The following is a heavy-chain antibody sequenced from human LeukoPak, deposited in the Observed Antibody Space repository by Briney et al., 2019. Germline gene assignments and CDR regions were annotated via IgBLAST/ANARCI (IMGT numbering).Heavy chain of an antibody. CDR1: GFTFSSYS. D-gene: IGHD1-26*01. J-gene: IGHJ4*02. CDR2: ITASGTAM. V-gene: IGHV3-48*02. Sequence: GGSLRLSCAASGFTFSSYSMNWVRQAPGKGLEWVSHITASGTAMFYADSVKGRFTISRNNAKNSLYLQMNSLRDEDTAVYYCASSGSYRFDYWGQGTLVTVSS. CDR3: ASSGSYRFDY.